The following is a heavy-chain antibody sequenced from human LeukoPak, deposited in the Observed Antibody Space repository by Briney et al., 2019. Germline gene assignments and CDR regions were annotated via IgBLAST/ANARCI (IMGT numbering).Heavy chain of an antibody. CDR3: ARATILTIFGVVIRGVFDP. CDR2: IYYSGST. Sequence: SETLSLTCTVSGGSLSSHYWSWIRQPPGKGLEWIGYIYYSGSTNYNPSLKSRVTISVDTSKNQFSLKLSSVTAAGTAVYYCARATILTIFGVVIRGVFDPWGQGTLVTVSS. D-gene: IGHD3-3*01. V-gene: IGHV4-59*11. J-gene: IGHJ5*02. CDR1: GGSLSSHY.